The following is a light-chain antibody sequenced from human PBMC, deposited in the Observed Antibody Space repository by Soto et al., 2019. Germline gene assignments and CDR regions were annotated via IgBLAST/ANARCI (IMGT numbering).Light chain of an antibody. CDR1: QSISSW. V-gene: IGKV1-5*03. J-gene: IGKJ1*01. CDR2: KAS. Sequence: DIQMTQSPSTLSASVGDRVTITCRASQSISSWLAWYQQKPGKAPKLLIYKASSLESGVTSRFSGSGSGTEFTLTISSLQPDDFATYYCQHYTAIAWTFGQGTKVEVK. CDR3: QHYTAIAWT.